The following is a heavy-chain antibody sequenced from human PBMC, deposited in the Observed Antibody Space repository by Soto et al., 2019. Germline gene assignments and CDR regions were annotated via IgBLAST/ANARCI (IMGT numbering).Heavy chain of an antibody. D-gene: IGHD3-9*01. Sequence: PGGSLRLSCAACGFTFSSYSMNGFLQAPGKGLEWVSSISRTSDYIYYTNSMKGRFTISRDNAKNSLCLQMNSLRDEDTAVYYCARDYHLLTGYAFDIWGQGTMVTVSS. J-gene: IGHJ3*02. CDR2: ISRTSDYI. CDR1: GFTFSSYS. CDR3: ARDYHLLTGYAFDI. V-gene: IGHV3-21*06.